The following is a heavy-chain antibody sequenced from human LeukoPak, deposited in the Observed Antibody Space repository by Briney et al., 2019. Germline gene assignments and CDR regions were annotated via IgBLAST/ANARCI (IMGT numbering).Heavy chain of an antibody. Sequence: PGGSLRLSCAASGFTFSSYWMHWVRQAPGKGLVWVSRINSDGSSTSYADSVKGRFTISRDNAKNTLYLQMNSLRAEDTAVYYCARRNGGYCSGGSCYGWFDPWGQGTLVTVSS. D-gene: IGHD2-15*01. J-gene: IGHJ5*02. CDR3: ARRNGGYCSGGSCYGWFDP. CDR1: GFTFSSYW. V-gene: IGHV3-74*01. CDR2: INSDGSST.